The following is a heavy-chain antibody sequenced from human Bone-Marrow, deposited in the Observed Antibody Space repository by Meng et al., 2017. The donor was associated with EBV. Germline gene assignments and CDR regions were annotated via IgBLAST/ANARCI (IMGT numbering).Heavy chain of an antibody. J-gene: IGHJ4*02. CDR3: ARQFSGSLDH. CDR2: IYHSGST. D-gene: IGHD1-26*01. CDR1: GGSIRSSNW. Sequence: QAQLQESGPGLVKPSGXLSLTCAVSGGSIRSSNWWSWVRQSPGKGLEWIGEIYHSGSTNYNPSLKSRLTLSVDKSKNQFSLKLTSVTAADTAVYYCARQFSGSLDHWGQGTLVTVSS. V-gene: IGHV4-4*02.